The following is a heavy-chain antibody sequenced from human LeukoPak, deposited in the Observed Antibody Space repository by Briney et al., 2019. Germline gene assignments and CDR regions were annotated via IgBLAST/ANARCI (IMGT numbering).Heavy chain of an antibody. D-gene: IGHD6-19*01. CDR3: ARQRYDNGWHYFDY. CDR2: IYPGDSDT. CDR1: GYTFTSYW. Sequence: GESLKISCKGSGYTFTSYWIGWVRQMPGKGLEWMGIIYPGDSDTRCGPSFQGQVTISADKSITTAHLQWNSLKASDTAMYYCARQRYDNGWHYFDYWGQGTLVTVSS. V-gene: IGHV5-51*01. J-gene: IGHJ4*02.